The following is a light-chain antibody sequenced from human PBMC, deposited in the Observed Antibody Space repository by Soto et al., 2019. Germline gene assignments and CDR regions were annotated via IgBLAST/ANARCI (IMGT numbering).Light chain of an antibody. CDR1: QSISDS. CDR2: DAS. CDR3: QQYTGYSRT. V-gene: IGKV1-5*01. Sequence: DIHMTQSPSTLSTSKGDRVTITCRASQSISDSLAWYQQKPGKAPFLLISDASNLERGVPSRFSGSGSGTEFTLTISSMQPDDFATYYCQQYTGYSRTFGQGTKVDI. J-gene: IGKJ1*01.